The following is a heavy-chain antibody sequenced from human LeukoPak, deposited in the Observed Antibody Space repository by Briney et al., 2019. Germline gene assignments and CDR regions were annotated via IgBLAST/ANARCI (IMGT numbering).Heavy chain of an antibody. CDR2: TGNKANSYTT. D-gene: IGHD4-11*01. J-gene: IGHJ3*02. Sequence: GGSLRLSCAASGFTFSDYYMSWIRQAPGKGLEWVGRTGNKANSYTTDYAASVKGRFTFSRDDSKNSLYLQMNSLKTEDTAVYYCASSLYSNYAFDIWGQGTMVTVSS. CDR3: ASSLYSNYAFDI. V-gene: IGHV3-72*01. CDR1: GFTFSDYY.